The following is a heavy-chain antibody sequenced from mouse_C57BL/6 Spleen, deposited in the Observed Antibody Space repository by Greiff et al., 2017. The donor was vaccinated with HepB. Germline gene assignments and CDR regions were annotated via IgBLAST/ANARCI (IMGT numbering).Heavy chain of an antibody. D-gene: IGHD1-1*01. CDR3: ARDYYGSSYCFYY. CDR2: IYPRSGNT. J-gene: IGHJ2*01. Sequence: QVQLQQSGAELARPGASVKLSCKASGYTFTSYGISWVKQRTGQGLEWIGEIYPRSGNTYYNEKFKGKATLTADKSSSTAYMELRSLTSEDSAVYFCARDYYGSSYCFYYWGQGTTLTVSS. CDR1: GYTFTSYG. V-gene: IGHV1-81*01.